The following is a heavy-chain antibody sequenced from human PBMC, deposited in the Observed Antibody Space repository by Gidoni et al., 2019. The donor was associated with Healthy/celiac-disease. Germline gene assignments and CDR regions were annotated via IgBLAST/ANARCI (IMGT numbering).Heavy chain of an antibody. D-gene: IGHD3-22*01. CDR2: MRCSGGST. CDR1: GFTFSSYA. CDR3: AKGGYYCPYYFDY. Sequence: EVPLLESGGGLVQPGGSLRLSCAASGFTFSSYAMRWVRQAPGKGLEGVPAMRCSGGSTYYADSVKGRFTISRDNSKNTLYLQMNSLRAEDTAVYYCAKGGYYCPYYFDYWGQGTLVTVSS. J-gene: IGHJ4*02. V-gene: IGHV3-23*01.